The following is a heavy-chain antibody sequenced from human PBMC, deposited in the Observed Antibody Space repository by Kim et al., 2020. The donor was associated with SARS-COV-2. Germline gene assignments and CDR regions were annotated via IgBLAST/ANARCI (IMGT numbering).Heavy chain of an antibody. CDR2: INWNSGI. Sequence: GGSLRLSCAASGFAFSNYAMNWVRQAPGKGLEWISYINWNSGILYADSVKGRFTVSRDNAKNSLYLQMNSLRDEDTAVYYCARDGVSNYWYFALDMWGQGTMVTVSS. CDR1: GFAFSNYA. CDR3: ARDGVSNYWYFALDM. V-gene: IGHV3-48*02. D-gene: IGHD2-8*02. J-gene: IGHJ3*02.